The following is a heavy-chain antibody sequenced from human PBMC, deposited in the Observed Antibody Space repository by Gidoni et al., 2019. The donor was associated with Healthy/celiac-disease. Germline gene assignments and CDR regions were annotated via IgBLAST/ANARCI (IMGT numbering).Heavy chain of an antibody. CDR2: INYSGNT. V-gene: IGHV4-39*07. CDR1: GGSIRSSTYY. J-gene: IGHJ3*02. Sequence: QLQLQESGPGLVRPSETLSLTRPVPGGSIRSSTYYWGWIRQPPGKGLRWVGSINYSGNTYYNPSLKSRVTISVDTSKNQFSLKLTSVTAADTAVYYCAREGANAATIWGWGAFDIWGQGTMVTVSS. D-gene: IGHD5-12*01. CDR3: AREGANAATIWGWGAFDI.